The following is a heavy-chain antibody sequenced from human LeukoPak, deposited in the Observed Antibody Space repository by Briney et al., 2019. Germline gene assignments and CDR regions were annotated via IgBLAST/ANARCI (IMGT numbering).Heavy chain of an antibody. CDR1: GGSFSGYY. J-gene: IGHJ3*02. V-gene: IGHV4-34*01. D-gene: IGHD2-21*02. CDR3: ARDQSCGGDCYEAFDI. CDR2: IYYSGST. Sequence: SETLSLTCAVYGGSFSGYYWSWIRQPPGKGLEWIGSIYYSGSTYYNPSLKSRVTISVDTSKNQFSLKLSSVTAADTAVYYCARDQSCGGDCYEAFDIWGQGTMVTVSS.